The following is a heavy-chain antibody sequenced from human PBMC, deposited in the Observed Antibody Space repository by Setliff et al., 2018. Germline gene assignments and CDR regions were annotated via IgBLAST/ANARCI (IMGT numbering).Heavy chain of an antibody. CDR1: GGSISSSNW. CDR2: IYHSGSI. D-gene: IGHD2-21*01. V-gene: IGHV4-4*02. CDR3: ARGLEGEDYFYYMDV. Sequence: SETLSLTCTVSGGSISSSNWWTWVRQPPGKGLEWIGEIYHSGSINYNPSLKSRVTMSVDKSKNQFSLKLTSVTAADTAVYYCARGLEGEDYFYYMDVWGEGNTVTVS. J-gene: IGHJ6*03.